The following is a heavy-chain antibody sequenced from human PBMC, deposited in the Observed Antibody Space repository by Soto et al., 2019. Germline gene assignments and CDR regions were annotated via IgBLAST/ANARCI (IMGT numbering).Heavy chain of an antibody. CDR1: GGSISSGGYY. J-gene: IGHJ6*02. D-gene: IGHD6-6*01. Sequence: SETLSLTCTVSGGSISSGGYYWSWIRQHPGKGLEWIGYIYYSGSTYYNPSLKSRVTISVDTSKNQFSLKLSSVTAADTAVYYCARGRIAARPINYYGMDVWGQGTTVTVSS. V-gene: IGHV4-31*03. CDR2: IYYSGST. CDR3: ARGRIAARPINYYGMDV.